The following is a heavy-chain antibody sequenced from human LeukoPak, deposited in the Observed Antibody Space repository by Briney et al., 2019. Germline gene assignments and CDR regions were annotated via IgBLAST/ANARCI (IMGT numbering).Heavy chain of an antibody. D-gene: IGHD3-10*01. CDR2: ISGSGGST. CDR1: GFTFSSYA. Sequence: GGSLRLSCAASGFTFSSYAKRWVRQAPGKGLEWVSAISGSGGSTYYADSVKGRFTISKDNSKNTLYLQMNSLRAEDTAVYYCATRRGSYFDYWGQGTLVTVSS. CDR3: ATRRGSYFDY. J-gene: IGHJ4*02. V-gene: IGHV3-23*01.